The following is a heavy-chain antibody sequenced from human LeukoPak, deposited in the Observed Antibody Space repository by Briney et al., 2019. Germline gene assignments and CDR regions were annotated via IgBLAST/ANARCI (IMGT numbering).Heavy chain of an antibody. CDR3: ATDSLRGVIITKFDY. D-gene: IGHD3-10*01. Sequence: ASVKVSCKTSGDTFTTHGIHWVRQAPGQGLEWMGWINPGSGYTKHSEKFQGRVTFTRDTDATTAYLEVNNLRSEDTAVYYCATDSLRGVIITKFDYWGQGTLVTVSS. J-gene: IGHJ4*02. CDR2: INPGSGYT. V-gene: IGHV1-3*01. CDR1: GDTFTTHG.